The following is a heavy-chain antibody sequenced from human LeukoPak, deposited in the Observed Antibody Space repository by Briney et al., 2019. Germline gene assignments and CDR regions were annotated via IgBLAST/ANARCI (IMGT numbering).Heavy chain of an antibody. CDR1: GISLSNYA. D-gene: IGHD3-10*01. CDR3: AKRGVVIRGILVIGYHQEAYHYDY. CDR2: ISERGGST. Sequence: GGSLRLSCVVSGISLSNYAMSWVRQAQGKGLEWVSYISERGGSTTYADSVKGRFTISRDNSLNTLYLQMSSLRAGDAAVYFCAKRGVVIRGILVIGYHQEAYHYDYWGQGVLVTVSS. V-gene: IGHV3-23*01. J-gene: IGHJ4*02.